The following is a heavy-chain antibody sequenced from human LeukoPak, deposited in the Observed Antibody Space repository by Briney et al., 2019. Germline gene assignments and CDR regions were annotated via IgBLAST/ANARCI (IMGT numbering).Heavy chain of an antibody. CDR1: GGSISSYY. J-gene: IGHJ4*02. D-gene: IGHD4-17*01. Sequence: SETLSLTCTVSGGSISSYYWSWIRQPPGKELEWIGYIYYRGSTNYNPSLKSRVTISVDTSKNQFSLKLSSVTAADTAVYYCARGHDCGDYVSETIFDYWGQGTLVTVSS. CDR2: IYYRGST. CDR3: ARGHDCGDYVSETIFDY. V-gene: IGHV4-59*01.